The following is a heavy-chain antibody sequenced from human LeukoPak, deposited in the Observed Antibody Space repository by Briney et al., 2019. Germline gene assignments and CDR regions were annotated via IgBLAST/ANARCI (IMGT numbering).Heavy chain of an antibody. Sequence: PSETLSLTCTVSGGSISHYYWSWIRQPPGKGLEWIGYIHSSGNTNYNPALKSRVTISVDTSKNQFSLKVTSVTAADTAVYYCAGHLYSATYYYWGQGTLVTISS. CDR1: GGSISHYY. V-gene: IGHV4-59*08. CDR3: AGHLYSATYYY. CDR2: IHSSGNT. J-gene: IGHJ4*02. D-gene: IGHD1-26*01.